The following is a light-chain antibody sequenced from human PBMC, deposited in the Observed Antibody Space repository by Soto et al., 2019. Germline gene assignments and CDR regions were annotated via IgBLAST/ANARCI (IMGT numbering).Light chain of an antibody. CDR2: AAS. CDR3: QQYGSSPRT. V-gene: IGKV3-20*01. Sequence: IVLTQSPGTLSLSPGERTTLSCRASQSISRYLAWYQQKPGRAPRLLLYAASSRPAGVPDRFSGSGSGTDFTLTISRLEPEDFAVYYCQQYGSSPRTFGQGTKVDIK. J-gene: IGKJ1*01. CDR1: QSISRY.